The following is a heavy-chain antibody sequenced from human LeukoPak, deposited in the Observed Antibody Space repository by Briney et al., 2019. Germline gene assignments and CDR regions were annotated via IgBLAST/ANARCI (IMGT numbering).Heavy chain of an antibody. V-gene: IGHV3-11*04. CDR2: ISNSGSSI. CDR1: GFTFSDYY. CDR3: ARVVSRVDTAMVTFYFYHYYMDV. Sequence: GGSLRLSCAASGFTFSDYYMNWIRQAPGKGLEWVSYISNSGSSIYYADSVKGRFTISRDNAKNSLYLQMNSLRAEDTAVFYCARVVSRVDTAMVTFYFYHYYMDVWGKGTTVTVSS. J-gene: IGHJ6*03. D-gene: IGHD5-18*01.